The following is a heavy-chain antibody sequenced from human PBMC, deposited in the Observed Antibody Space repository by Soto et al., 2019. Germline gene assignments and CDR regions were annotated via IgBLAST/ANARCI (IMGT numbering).Heavy chain of an antibody. V-gene: IGHV4-61*05. Sequence: SETLSLTCTVSGCSISSSSSYWGWIRQPPGKGLEWIGYIYYSGSTNYNPSLKSRVTISVDTSKNQFSLKLSSVTAADTAVYYCARVYKAYYYYYMDVWGKGTTVTVSS. D-gene: IGHD1-1*01. CDR1: GCSISSSSSY. J-gene: IGHJ6*03. CDR3: ARVYKAYYYYYMDV. CDR2: IYYSGST.